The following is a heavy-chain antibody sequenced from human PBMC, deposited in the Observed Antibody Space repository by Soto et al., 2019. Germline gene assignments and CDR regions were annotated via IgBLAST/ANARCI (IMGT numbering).Heavy chain of an antibody. CDR1: GASVSSNSAG. J-gene: IGHJ6*02. CDR2: TYYRSKWYS. V-gene: IGHV6-1*01. CDR3: ARGEYGMDV. D-gene: IGHD6-6*01. Sequence: SQPLSLTCVISGASVSSNSAGWNWIRQSPSRGLEWLGRTYYRSKWYSDYAISVKSRITINPDTSKNQFSLQFNSVTPEDTAMYYCARGEYGMDVWGQGTTVTVAS.